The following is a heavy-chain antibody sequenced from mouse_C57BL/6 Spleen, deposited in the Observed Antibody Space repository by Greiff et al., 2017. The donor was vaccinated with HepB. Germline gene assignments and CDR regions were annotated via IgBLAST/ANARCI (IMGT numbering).Heavy chain of an antibody. CDR1: GYTFTSYW. D-gene: IGHD2-3*01. CDR3: SRSVYDDSLDY. CDR2: IHPNSGST. V-gene: IGHV1-64*01. J-gene: IGHJ2*01. Sequence: QVQLQQSGAELVKPGASVKLSCKASGYTFTSYWMHWVKQRPGQGLEWIGMIHPNSGSTNYNEKFKSKATLTVDKSSSTAYMQLSSLTSEDSAVYYCSRSVYDDSLDYWGQGTTLTVSS.